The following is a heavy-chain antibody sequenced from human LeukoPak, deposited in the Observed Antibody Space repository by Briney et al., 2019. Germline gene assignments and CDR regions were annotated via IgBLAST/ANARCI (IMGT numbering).Heavy chain of an antibody. V-gene: IGHV3-7*01. J-gene: IGHJ4*02. CDR2: IKGDGSED. CDR3: VRDGTYYYYSRSYLPNL. CDR1: GFTFSTYW. Sequence: PGGSLRLSCAASGFTFSTYWMSCVRQAPGRGLEWVANIKGDGSEDYYMGSMKGRFTISRDNAKNSLYLQMKSLGVEDTAVYYCVRDGTYYYYSRSYLPNLWGQGTLVIVSS. D-gene: IGHD3-10*01.